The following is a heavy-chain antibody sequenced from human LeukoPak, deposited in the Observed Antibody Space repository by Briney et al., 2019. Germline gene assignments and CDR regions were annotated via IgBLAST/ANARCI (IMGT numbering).Heavy chain of an antibody. V-gene: IGHV4-34*01. CDR2: INHSGST. CDR1: GRSFSGYY. D-gene: IGHD3-10*02. Sequence: SETLSLTCAVYGRSFSGYYWSWIRQPPGKGLEWIGEINHSGSTNYNPSLKSRVTISVDTSKNQFSLKLSSVTAADTAVYYCARVFGCFDLWGRGTLVTVSS. J-gene: IGHJ2*01. CDR3: ARVFGCFDL.